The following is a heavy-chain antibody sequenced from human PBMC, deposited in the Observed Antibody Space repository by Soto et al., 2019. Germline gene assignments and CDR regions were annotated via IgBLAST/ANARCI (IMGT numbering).Heavy chain of an antibody. V-gene: IGHV3-15*01. CDR3: TTEGYGPNGGAFDI. D-gene: IGHD4-17*01. CDR2: IKSKTAGGIT. Sequence: PGGSLRLSCAASGFTFSNAWMSWVGQAPGKGLEWVGRIKSKTAGGITDYAAPVKGRFTISRDDSKNTLYLQMNGLKTEDTAVYYCTTEGYGPNGGAFDIWGQGTMVTVSS. CDR1: GFTFSNAW. J-gene: IGHJ3*02.